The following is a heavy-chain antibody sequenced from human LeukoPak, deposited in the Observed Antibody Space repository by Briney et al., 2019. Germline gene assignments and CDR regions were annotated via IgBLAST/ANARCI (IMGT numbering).Heavy chain of an antibody. CDR2: IYSGGST. D-gene: IGHD6-13*01. Sequence: PGGSLRLSCAASGFTVSSNYMSWVRQAPGKGLKWVSVIYSGGSTYYADSVKGRFTISRDNSKNTLYLQMNSLRAEDTAVYYCARAIAAAGGLADFDYWGQGTLVTVSS. CDR1: GFTVSSNY. V-gene: IGHV3-66*02. CDR3: ARAIAAAGGLADFDY. J-gene: IGHJ4*02.